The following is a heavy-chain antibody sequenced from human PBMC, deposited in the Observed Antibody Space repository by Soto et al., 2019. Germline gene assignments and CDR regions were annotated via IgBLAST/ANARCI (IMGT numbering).Heavy chain of an antibody. D-gene: IGHD6-6*01. V-gene: IGHV3-23*01. CDR2: ISGSGGST. CDR3: AKGRPVYEQLGMGYYYYGMDV. CDR1: GFTFSSYA. J-gene: IGHJ6*02. Sequence: GGSLRLSCAASGFTFSSYAMSWVRQAPGKGLEWVSAISGSGGSTYYADSVKGRFTISRDNSKNTLYLQMNSLRAEDTAVYYCAKGRPVYEQLGMGYYYYGMDVWGQGTTVTVSS.